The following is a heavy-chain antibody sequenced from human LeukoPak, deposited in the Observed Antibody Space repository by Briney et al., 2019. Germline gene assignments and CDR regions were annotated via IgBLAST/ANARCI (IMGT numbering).Heavy chain of an antibody. J-gene: IGHJ4*02. CDR1: GYTFTSYG. CDR3: ARAPYYYDSSGYSPFDY. V-gene: IGHV1-18*01. D-gene: IGHD3-22*01. Sequence: GASVKVSCKASGYTFTSYGISWVRQAPGQGLEWMGWISAYNGNTNYAQKLQGRVTMTKDTSTSTAYMELRSLRSDDTAVYYCARAPYYYDSSGYSPFDYWGQGALVTVSS. CDR2: ISAYNGNT.